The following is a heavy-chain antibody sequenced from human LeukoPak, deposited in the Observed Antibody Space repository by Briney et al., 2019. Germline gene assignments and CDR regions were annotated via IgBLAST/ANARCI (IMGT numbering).Heavy chain of an antibody. CDR3: AVWLEGVCY. J-gene: IGHJ4*02. D-gene: IGHD3-9*01. CDR1: GFTFSDHD. CDR2: SKNRANNKDNTYTT. Sequence: GGSLRLSCAASGFTFSDHDMDWVRQAPGKGLEWVGRSKNRANNKDNTYTTEYAASVKDRFTISRDDSQTSLYLQMNSLIAEDTAVYYCAVWLEGVCYWGQGTLVTVSS. V-gene: IGHV3-72*01.